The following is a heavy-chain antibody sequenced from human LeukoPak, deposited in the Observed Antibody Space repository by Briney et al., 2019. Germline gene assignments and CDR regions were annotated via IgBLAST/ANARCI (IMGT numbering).Heavy chain of an antibody. D-gene: IGHD3-10*01. CDR2: ISGSGGAT. CDR3: XXXXXXXXXXGTYYLMYYFDY. J-gene: IGHJ4*02. V-gene: IGHV3-23*01. Sequence: CAXSXFTFXXYGMSWVRQAPGKGLEGVSGISGSGGATYYAESVKGRFTISRDDPNKTLYLQMNRLRAKETGVYFCXXXXXXXXXXGTYYLMYYFDYWGQGTLVTVSA. CDR1: XFTFXXYG.